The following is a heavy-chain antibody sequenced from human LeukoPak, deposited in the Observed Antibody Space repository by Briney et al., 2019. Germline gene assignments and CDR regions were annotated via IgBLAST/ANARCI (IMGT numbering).Heavy chain of an antibody. Sequence: GASVKVSCKASGYTFTGYYMHWVRQAPGQGLEWMGWINPNSGGTNYAQKFQGRVTMTRDTSISTVYMELSSLRSEDAAVYYCARVGHSSGSLWGQGTLVTVSS. V-gene: IGHV1-2*02. CDR1: GYTFTGYY. CDR2: INPNSGGT. J-gene: IGHJ4*02. CDR3: ARVGHSSGSL. D-gene: IGHD6-19*01.